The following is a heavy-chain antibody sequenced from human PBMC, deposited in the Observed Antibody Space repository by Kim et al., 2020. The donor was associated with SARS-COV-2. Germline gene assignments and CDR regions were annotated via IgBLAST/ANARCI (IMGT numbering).Heavy chain of an antibody. J-gene: IGHJ2*01. CDR2: ISGSGGST. Sequence: GGSLRLSCAASGFTFSSYAMSWVRQAPGKGLEWVSAISGSGGSTYYADSVKGRFTISRDNSKNTLYLQMNSLRAEETAVYYCAKALMGVRGYFDLWGRGTLATVSS. D-gene: IGHD1-26*01. CDR1: GFTFSSYA. V-gene: IGHV3-23*01. CDR3: AKALMGVRGYFDL.